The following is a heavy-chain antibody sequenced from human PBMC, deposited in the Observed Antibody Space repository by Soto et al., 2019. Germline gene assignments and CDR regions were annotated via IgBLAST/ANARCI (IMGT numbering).Heavy chain of an antibody. V-gene: IGHV5-10-1*01. J-gene: IGHJ6*02. CDR3: ARGEGITTFGVYGFDV. CDR2: TDPSDSFT. CDR1: GYRFTSHW. Sequence: ESLKISCKGSGYRFTSHWISWLRQMPGKGLEWMGRTDPSDSFTQYNPSFQGHVTIPGDKSLSTAYLQWSSLKATDTAIYYCARGEGITTFGVYGFDVWGQGASVTVSS. D-gene: IGHD3-3*01.